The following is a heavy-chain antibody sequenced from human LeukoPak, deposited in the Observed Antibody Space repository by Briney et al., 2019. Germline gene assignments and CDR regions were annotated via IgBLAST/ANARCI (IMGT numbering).Heavy chain of an antibody. CDR3: AKVLAAYYDNSAYDI. CDR2: ISGSGDSA. Sequence: PGGSLRLSCAASGFTFRSYAMSWVRQVPGKGLVWVSSISGSGDSADYADSVKGRFAISRDNSKNTLFLQMNSLRAEDTAVYHCAKVLAAYYDNSAYDIWGQGTLVTVSS. CDR1: GFTFRSYA. J-gene: IGHJ4*02. V-gene: IGHV3-23*01. D-gene: IGHD3-22*01.